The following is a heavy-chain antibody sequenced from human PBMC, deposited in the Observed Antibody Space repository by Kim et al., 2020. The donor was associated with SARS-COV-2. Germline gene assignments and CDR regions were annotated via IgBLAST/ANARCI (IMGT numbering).Heavy chain of an antibody. CDR3: AKGRGYCTGGSCYSDY. J-gene: IGHJ4*03. D-gene: IGHD2-8*02. Sequence: GGSLRLSCAASGFTFSSYAMSWVRQAPGKGLSWVSTISGSGDSTYNGDSVQGRFTISRDNSKNTLHLQMSSLRAEDTAVYFCAKGRGYCTGGSCYSDYWGRGTLVTVSS. CDR1: GFTFSSYA. V-gene: IGHV3-23*01. CDR2: ISGSGDST.